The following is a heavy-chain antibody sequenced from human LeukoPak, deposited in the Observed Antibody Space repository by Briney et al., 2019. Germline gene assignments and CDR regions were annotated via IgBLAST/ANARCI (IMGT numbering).Heavy chain of an antibody. Sequence: SETLSLTCTVSGDSISSYYWSWIRQPPGKGLEWIGYIYYSGSTIYNPSLNSRVTISVDTSKNQFSLKLSSVTAADTAVYYCARGLWFGDENPPYFDYWGQGILVTVSS. CDR2: IYYSGST. D-gene: IGHD3-10*01. CDR3: ARGLWFGDENPPYFDY. J-gene: IGHJ4*02. V-gene: IGHV4-59*08. CDR1: GDSISSYY.